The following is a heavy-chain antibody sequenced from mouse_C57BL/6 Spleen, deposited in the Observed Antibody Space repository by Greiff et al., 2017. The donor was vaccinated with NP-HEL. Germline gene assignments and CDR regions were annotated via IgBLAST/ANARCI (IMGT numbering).Heavy chain of an antibody. V-gene: IGHV1-82*01. J-gene: IGHJ2*01. CDR2: IYPGDGDT. CDR3: AGSRDYDYFDY. Sequence: VQLQQSGPELVKPGASVKISCKASGYAFSSSWMNWVKQRPGKGLEWIGRIYPGDGDTNYNGKFKGKATLTADKSSSTAYMQLSSLTSEDSAVYFCAGSRDYDYFDYWGQGTTLTVSS. D-gene: IGHD2-4*01. CDR1: GYAFSSSW.